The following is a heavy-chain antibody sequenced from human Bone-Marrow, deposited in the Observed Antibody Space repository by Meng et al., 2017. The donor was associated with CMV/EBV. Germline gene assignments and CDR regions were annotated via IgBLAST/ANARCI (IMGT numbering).Heavy chain of an antibody. CDR2: IYWNVDK. Sequence: SGPTLVKSTQTLTLTCTFSGFSLSTSGVGVGWIRQPPGKALEWLALIYWNVDKRYSPSLKSRLTITKDTSKNQVVLTMTNMDPVDTATYYCAQRVGGYYYGTFDYWGQGTLVTVSS. V-gene: IGHV2-5*01. J-gene: IGHJ4*02. CDR3: AQRVGGYYYGTFDY. D-gene: IGHD3-22*01. CDR1: GFSLSTSGVG.